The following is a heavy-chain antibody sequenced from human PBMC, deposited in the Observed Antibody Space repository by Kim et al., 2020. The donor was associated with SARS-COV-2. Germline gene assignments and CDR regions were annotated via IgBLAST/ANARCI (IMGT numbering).Heavy chain of an antibody. CDR2: IYYSGST. CDR1: GGSISSGGYY. CDR3: ARDNNPNGSIACFSPVDAFDF. D-gene: IGHD3-3*02. J-gene: IGHJ3*01. V-gene: IGHV4-31*03. Sequence: SETLSLTCTVSGGSISSGGYYWSWIRQHPGKGLEWIGYIYYSGSTYYNPSLKSRVTISVDTSKNQFSLKLSSVTAADTAVYYCARDNNPNGSIACFSPVDAFDFWGQGTMVTVSS.